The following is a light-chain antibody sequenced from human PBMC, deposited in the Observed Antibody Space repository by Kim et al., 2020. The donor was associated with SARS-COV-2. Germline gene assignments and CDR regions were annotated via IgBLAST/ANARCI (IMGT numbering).Light chain of an antibody. J-gene: IGKJ1*01. CDR1: QDISNY. V-gene: IGKV1-27*01. CDR3: QRYDSAPCT. CDR2: AAS. Sequence: DIQMTQSPSSLSASVGDRVTITCRASQDISNYLAWFQLKPGKAPKLLIYAASALQPGVPSRFSGSGSGTDFSLTVTSLQPEDVATYYCQRYDSAPCTFGQRTKMDIK.